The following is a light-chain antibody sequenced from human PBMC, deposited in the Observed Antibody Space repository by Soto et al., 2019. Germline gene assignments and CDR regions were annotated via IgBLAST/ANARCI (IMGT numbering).Light chain of an antibody. V-gene: IGLV1-51*01. CDR2: DNG. CDR1: SSNIGSNY. J-gene: IGLJ3*02. Sequence: QSVLTQPPSVSAAPGQKVTISCSGSSSNIGSNYVSWYQQLPGTAPKLLIYDNGKRPSGISHRFSGSKSDNTASLTISGLRAEDEAHYHCCSYAGSRTFVFGGGTKVTVL. CDR3: CSYAGSRTFV.